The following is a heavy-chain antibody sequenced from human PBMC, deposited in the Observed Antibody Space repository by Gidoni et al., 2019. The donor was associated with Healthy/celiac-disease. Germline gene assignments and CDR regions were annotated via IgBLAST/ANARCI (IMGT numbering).Heavy chain of an antibody. CDR1: GFTFSSYS. D-gene: IGHD6-19*01. Sequence: EVQLVESGGGLVKPGGSLRLSCAASGFTFSSYSMNWVRQAPGKGLEWVSSISSSSSYIYYADSVKGRFTISRDNAKNSLYLQMNSQRAEDTAVYYCARGGKGSSGGDYWGQGTLVTVSS. CDR3: ARGGKGSSGGDY. CDR2: ISSSSSYI. J-gene: IGHJ4*02. V-gene: IGHV3-21*01.